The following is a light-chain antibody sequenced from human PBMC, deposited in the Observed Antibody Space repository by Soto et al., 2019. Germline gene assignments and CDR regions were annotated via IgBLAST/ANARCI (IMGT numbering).Light chain of an antibody. CDR3: QQYYRTPLT. J-gene: IGKJ4*01. V-gene: IGKV4-1*01. CDR2: WAS. Sequence: DVVLTQSPDSLAVSLGARATINCKTSQSVLFNSNNKNFLAWFQQKPGQPPKLLIYWASTRASGVPDRFSGSGSRTDFTLTIASLQAEDVATYYCQQYYRTPLTFGGGTKVEIK. CDR1: QSVLFNSNNKNF.